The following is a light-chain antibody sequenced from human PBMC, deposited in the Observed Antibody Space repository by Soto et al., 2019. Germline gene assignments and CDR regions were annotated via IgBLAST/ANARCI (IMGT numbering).Light chain of an antibody. CDR3: QQYGSSPLA. CDR1: QSVSSNY. Sequence: EIVLTQSPGTLSLSPGDRATLSCRASQSVSSNYLAWYQQKPGQAPRLLIYGASSTSTGIPDRFSGSESGTDFTLAISRLEPEDIAVYYCQQYGSSPLAFGQGTNLEIK. J-gene: IGKJ2*01. CDR2: GAS. V-gene: IGKV3-20*01.